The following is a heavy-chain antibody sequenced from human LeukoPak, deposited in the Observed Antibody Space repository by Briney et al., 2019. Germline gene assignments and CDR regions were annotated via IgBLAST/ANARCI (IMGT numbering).Heavy chain of an antibody. CDR3: ARGSLRYCSSTSCYTEDRPFDY. V-gene: IGHV3-7*01. D-gene: IGHD2-2*02. Sequence: GGSLRLSYAASGFTFSSYWMSWVRQAPGKGLEWVANINQDGSEKYYVDSVKGRFTISRDNAKNSPYLQMNSLRAEDTAVYYCARGSLRYCSSTSCYTEDRPFDYWGQGTLVTVSS. J-gene: IGHJ4*02. CDR2: INQDGSEK. CDR1: GFTFSSYW.